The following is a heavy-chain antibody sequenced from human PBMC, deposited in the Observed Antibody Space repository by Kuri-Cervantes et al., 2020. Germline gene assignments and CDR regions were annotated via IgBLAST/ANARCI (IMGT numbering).Heavy chain of an antibody. CDR2: IYYSGST. V-gene: IGHV4-59*01. Sequence: SETLSLTCTFSGGSISSYYWSWIRQPPGKGLEWIGYIYYSGSTNYKPSLESRVTISVDTSKNQFSLKLSSVTAADTAVYYCARRSSGGSCYLDYWGQGILVTVSS. CDR3: ARRSSGGSCYLDY. J-gene: IGHJ4*02. D-gene: IGHD2-15*01. CDR1: GGSISSYY.